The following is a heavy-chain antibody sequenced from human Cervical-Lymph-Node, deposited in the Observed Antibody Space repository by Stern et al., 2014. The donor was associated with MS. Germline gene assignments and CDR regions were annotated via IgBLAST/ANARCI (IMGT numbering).Heavy chain of an antibody. CDR2: ISYIGST. Sequence: QVQLVESGPGLVKPSQTLSLTCTVSGASISTVGYYWSWIRQHPGKGLEWIAYISYIGSTYYNPSLKIRVSISADTSKNQFSLNLTSVTAADTALYYCARSDRLWGSFDYWGQGTLVAVSS. D-gene: IGHD3-16*01. CDR3: ARSDRLWGSFDY. V-gene: IGHV4-31*03. J-gene: IGHJ4*02. CDR1: GASISTVGYY.